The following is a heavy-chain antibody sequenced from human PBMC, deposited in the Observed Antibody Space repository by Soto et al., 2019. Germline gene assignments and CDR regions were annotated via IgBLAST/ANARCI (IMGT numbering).Heavy chain of an antibody. V-gene: IGHV4-31*03. J-gene: IGHJ5*02. CDR3: ARMGLHLGELSRNWFDP. CDR2: IYYSGST. CDR1: GGSISSGGYY. D-gene: IGHD3-16*02. Sequence: KPSETLSLTCTVSGGSISSGGYYWSWIRQHPGKGLEWIGYIYYSGSTYYNPSLKSRVTISVDTSNNQFSLEVKSATAADTAVYYCARMGLHLGELSRNWFDPWGQGSLVTVSS.